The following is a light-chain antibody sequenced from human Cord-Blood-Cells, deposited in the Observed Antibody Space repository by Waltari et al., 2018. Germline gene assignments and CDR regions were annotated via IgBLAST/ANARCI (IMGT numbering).Light chain of an antibody. CDR2: DVS. Sequence: QSALTQPASVSGSPGQSITIPCPGTRSDVGGYKYLPWYQQHPGKAPKLMIYDVSNRPSGVSNRFSGSKSGNTASLTISGLQAEDEADYYCSSYTSSSTYVFGTGTKVTVL. J-gene: IGLJ1*01. V-gene: IGLV2-14*01. CDR1: RSDVGGYKY. CDR3: SSYTSSSTYV.